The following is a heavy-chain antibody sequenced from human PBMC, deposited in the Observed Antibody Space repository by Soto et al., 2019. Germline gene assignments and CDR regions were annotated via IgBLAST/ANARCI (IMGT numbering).Heavy chain of an antibody. CDR2: IYYSGAT. Sequence: QVQLQESGPGLVKPSQTLSLTCTVSGGSINSGGYYWSWIRQHPGKGLEWVGYIYYSGATYYNPSLESRVSISLDTSENQFSLKLTSVTAADTAVYYCARASTVVSLAFDCWGQGTLVTVSS. V-gene: IGHV4-31*03. J-gene: IGHJ4*02. CDR1: GGSINSGGYY. CDR3: ARASTVVSLAFDC. D-gene: IGHD2-8*02.